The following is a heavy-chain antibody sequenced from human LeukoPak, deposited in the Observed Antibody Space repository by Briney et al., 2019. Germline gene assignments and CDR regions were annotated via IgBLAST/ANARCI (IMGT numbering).Heavy chain of an antibody. D-gene: IGHD2-21*01. V-gene: IGHV3-48*01. CDR3: VKDVLSVAVGSTHDY. J-gene: IGHJ4*02. CDR1: GFTFRTSS. Sequence: PGGSLRLSCVASGFTFRTSSVNWVRQAPGRGLEWLSYIDSSSGITYYADSVKGRLTISRDNSNNTLYLQMNSLRAEDTAVYYCVKDVLSVAVGSTHDYWGPGTLVTVSS. CDR2: IDSSSGIT.